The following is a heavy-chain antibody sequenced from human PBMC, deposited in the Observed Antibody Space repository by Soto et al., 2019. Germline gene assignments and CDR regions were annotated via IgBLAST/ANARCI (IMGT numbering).Heavy chain of an antibody. D-gene: IGHD6-6*01. V-gene: IGHV2-5*02. CDR3: AHTGEIAARPYDCYYYYCMDV. CDR1: GFSLSTSGVG. CDR2: IYWDDDK. J-gene: IGHJ6*02. Sequence: SGPTLVNPTQTLTLTCTFSGFSLSTSGVGVGWIRQPPGKALEWLALIYWDDDKRYSPSLKSRLTITKYTSKNPVVLTMTNMDPVDTATYYCAHTGEIAARPYDCYYYYCMDVWGQGTTVTVSS.